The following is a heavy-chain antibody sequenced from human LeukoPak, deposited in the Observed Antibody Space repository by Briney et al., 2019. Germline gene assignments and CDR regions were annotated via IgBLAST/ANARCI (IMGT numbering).Heavy chain of an antibody. V-gene: IGHV4-4*07. CDR2: IYSGGST. CDR3: ARGGVIQLWPFDY. J-gene: IGHJ4*02. Sequence: PSETLSLTCTVSGGSISSYYWSWIRQPAGKGLEWIGRIYSGGSTSYNPSLKSRVSMSVDTSKNQFSLRLSSVTAADTAVYYCARGGVIQLWPFDYWGQGILVTVSP. CDR1: GGSISSYY. D-gene: IGHD3-16*01.